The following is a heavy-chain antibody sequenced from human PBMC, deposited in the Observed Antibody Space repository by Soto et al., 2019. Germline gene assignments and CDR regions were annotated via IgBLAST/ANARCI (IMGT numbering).Heavy chain of an antibody. CDR2: VRTKANNYAT. Sequence: SGGSLRLSCAASEFTFSASTMHWVRQASGKGLEWVGRVRTKANNYATTYAASVKGRFTISRDDSKNTAYLQMNSLKTEDTAVYYRTSLYYYDGGPWGQGTKVTVYS. J-gene: IGHJ6*02. D-gene: IGHD3-22*01. CDR1: EFTFSAST. V-gene: IGHV3-73*01. CDR3: TSLYYYDGGP.